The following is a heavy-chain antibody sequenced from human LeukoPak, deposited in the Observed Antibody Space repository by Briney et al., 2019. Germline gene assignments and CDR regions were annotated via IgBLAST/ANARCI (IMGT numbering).Heavy chain of an antibody. CDR3: ARDASYYDSSGYYGY. V-gene: IGHV3-20*04. Sequence: GGSLRLSCAASGFTFDDYGMSWVRHAPGKGLEWVSGINWNGGSRVYADSVKGRFTISRDNAKNSLYLQMNRLRGEDTALYYCARDASYYDSSGYYGYWGQGTLVTVSS. CDR2: INWNGGSR. J-gene: IGHJ4*02. D-gene: IGHD3-22*01. CDR1: GFTFDDYG.